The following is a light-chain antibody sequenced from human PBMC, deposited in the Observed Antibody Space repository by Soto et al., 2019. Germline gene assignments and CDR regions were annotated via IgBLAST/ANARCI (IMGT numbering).Light chain of an antibody. V-gene: IGLV2-14*03. CDR3: SPYASGSSVV. CDR1: SSDVGAYNY. Sequence: QSALTQPASVSGSPGQSITISCTGTSSDVGAYNYVSWYQQHPDKAPKLMIYDVNNRPSGVSNRFSGSKSGNTASLTISGLQPEDEADYYCSPYASGSSVVFGGGTKVTVL. J-gene: IGLJ2*01. CDR2: DVN.